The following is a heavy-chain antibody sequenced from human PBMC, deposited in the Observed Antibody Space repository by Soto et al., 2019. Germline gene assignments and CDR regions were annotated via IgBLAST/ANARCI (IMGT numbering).Heavy chain of an antibody. CDR2: ISAYNDKT. D-gene: IGHD6-19*01. Sequence: GASVKVSCKASGYTFTNYGISWVRQAPGQGPEWMGWISAYNDKTIYTQKFQGRVTMTTDTSTSTAYMELRSLRSDDTAVYYCARDRLIAVTGLLRNWGQGTLVTVSS. J-gene: IGHJ4*02. CDR1: GYTFTNYG. V-gene: IGHV1-18*01. CDR3: ARDRLIAVTGLLRN.